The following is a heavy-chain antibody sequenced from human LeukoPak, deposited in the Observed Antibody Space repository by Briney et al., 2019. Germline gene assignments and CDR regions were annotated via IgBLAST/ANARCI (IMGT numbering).Heavy chain of an antibody. D-gene: IGHD1-1*01. CDR3: ARDRGTPHGMDV. CDR1: GGSISSSSYY. J-gene: IGHJ6*02. Sequence: SETLSLTCTVSGGSISSSSYYWGWIRQPPGKGLEWIGSIYYSGSTYYNPSLKSRVTISVDTSKNQFSLKLSSVTAADTAVYYCARDRGTPHGMDVWGQGTTVTVSS. CDR2: IYYSGST. V-gene: IGHV4-39*07.